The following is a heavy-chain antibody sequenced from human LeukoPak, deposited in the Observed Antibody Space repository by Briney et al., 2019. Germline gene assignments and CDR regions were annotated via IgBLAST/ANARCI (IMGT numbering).Heavy chain of an antibody. CDR1: GGSVSGDPYY. CDR3: ARYCTGANCYSNRGAFGI. Sequence: PSETLSLTCTVSGGSVSGDPYYWSWIRQPPGKGPEWIGHISYSGNINSNPSLRSRVTASVDTSKNQFSLKLSSVTAADTAVYYCARYCTGANCYSNRGAFGIWGRGTMDTVSS. CDR2: ISYSGNI. V-gene: IGHV4-61*01. J-gene: IGHJ3*02. D-gene: IGHD2-15*01.